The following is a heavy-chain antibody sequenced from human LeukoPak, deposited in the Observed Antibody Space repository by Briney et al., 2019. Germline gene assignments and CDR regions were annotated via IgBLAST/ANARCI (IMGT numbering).Heavy chain of an antibody. CDR1: GFTLSSYW. CDR3: ARVLTGSLYYDSSGFRY. CDR2: INSDGSST. J-gene: IGHJ4*02. Sequence: RGSLRLSCAASGFTLSSYWMHWVRQAPGKGLVWVSRINSDGSSTSYADSVKGRFTLSRDNAKNTLYLQMNSLRAEDTAVYYCARVLTGSLYYDSSGFRYWGQGTLVTVSS. D-gene: IGHD3-22*01. V-gene: IGHV3-74*01.